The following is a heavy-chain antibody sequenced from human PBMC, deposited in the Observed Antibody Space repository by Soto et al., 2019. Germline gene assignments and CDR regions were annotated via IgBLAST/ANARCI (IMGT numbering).Heavy chain of an antibody. V-gene: IGHV3-23*01. CDR2: ISRYGDFT. J-gene: IGHJ4*02. CDR3: AKDRYLDHDSRGYLFDH. CDR1: GFTFNIYA. D-gene: IGHD3-22*01. Sequence: EVQLLESGGDLIQPGGSLRLSCAASGFTFNIYAMTWVRQAPVKGLEWVSAISRYGDFTYYADSVEGRFTISRDNSKNTLYFQMNSLRAEDTAVYYCAKDRYLDHDSRGYLFDHWGQGTLVTVSS.